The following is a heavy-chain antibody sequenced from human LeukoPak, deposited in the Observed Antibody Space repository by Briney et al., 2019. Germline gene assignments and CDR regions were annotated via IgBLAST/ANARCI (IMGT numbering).Heavy chain of an antibody. V-gene: IGHV3-23*01. CDR3: AKDFVVVPGNVNYFDY. CDR1: GFTFSNYA. D-gene: IGHD2-21*02. Sequence: GSLRLSCAASGFTFSNYAMSWVRQAPGKGLELISAISGTGDDTYYADSVKGRFTVSRDNSKNTLYVQMKSLRAEDTAVYYCAKDFVVVPGNVNYFDYWGQGTLVTVSS. J-gene: IGHJ4*02. CDR2: ISGTGDDT.